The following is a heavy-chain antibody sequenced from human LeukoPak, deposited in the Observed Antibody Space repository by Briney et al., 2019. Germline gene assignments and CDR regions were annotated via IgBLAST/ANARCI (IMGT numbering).Heavy chain of an antibody. CDR2: INHSGST. V-gene: IGHV4-34*01. D-gene: IGHD4-11*01. J-gene: IGHJ4*02. CDR3: ARGYSAHLVDY. Sequence: KPSETLSLTCAVYGGSFSGYYWSWIRQPPGKGLEWIGEINHSGSTNYNPSLKSRVTISVDTSKNQFSLKLSSVTAADTAVYYCARGYSAHLVDYWGQGTLVTVSS. CDR1: GGSFSGYY.